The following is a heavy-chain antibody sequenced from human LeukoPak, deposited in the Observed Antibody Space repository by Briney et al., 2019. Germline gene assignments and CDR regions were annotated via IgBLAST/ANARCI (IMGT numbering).Heavy chain of an antibody. CDR1: GYSITSGYY. CDR2: IFHSGSA. J-gene: IGHJ5*02. D-gene: IGHD3-16*02. CDR3: ARLVSIVGWFDP. V-gene: IGHV4-38-2*02. Sequence: PSETLSLTCTVSGYSITSGYYWVWIRQPPGKGLECIGGIFHSGSAYSNPSLKSRVTMSVDTSKNQFSLKLSSVTAADTAVYYRARLVSIVGWFDPWGQGTLVTVSS.